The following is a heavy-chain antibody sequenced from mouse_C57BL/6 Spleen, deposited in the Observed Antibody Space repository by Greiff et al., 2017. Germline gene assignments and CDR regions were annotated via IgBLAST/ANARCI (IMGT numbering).Heavy chain of an antibody. Sequence: QVQLQQPGAELVRPGSSVKLSCKASGYTFTSYWMHWVKQRPIQGLEWIGNIDPSDSETHYNQKFKDKATLTVDKSSSTAYMQLSSLTSEDSAVYYCARWGRDYAKDYWGQGTSVTVSS. CDR1: GYTFTSYW. V-gene: IGHV1-52*01. D-gene: IGHD3-3*01. CDR2: IDPSDSET. CDR3: ARWGRDYAKDY. J-gene: IGHJ4*01.